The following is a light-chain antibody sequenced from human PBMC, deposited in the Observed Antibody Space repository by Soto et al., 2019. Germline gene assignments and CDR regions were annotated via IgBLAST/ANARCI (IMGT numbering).Light chain of an antibody. V-gene: IGKV1D-12*01. Sequence: IHMTQSPASLSASVGDRVTISCRSSQGVGTWLAWYHQKPGKAPKLLIYAASILLNGVPSRFSGGGSGTDFTLTINRLQPEDFATYYCQQAKSVPLTFGPGTTVDLK. CDR3: QQAKSVPLT. CDR1: QGVGTW. CDR2: AAS. J-gene: IGKJ3*01.